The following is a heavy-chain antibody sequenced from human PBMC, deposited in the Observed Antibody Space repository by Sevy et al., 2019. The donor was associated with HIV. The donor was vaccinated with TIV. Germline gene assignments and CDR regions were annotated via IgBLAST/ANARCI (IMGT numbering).Heavy chain of an antibody. CDR1: GFTFDDYA. J-gene: IGHJ6*03. D-gene: IGHD6-6*01. CDR2: ISWNSGSV. V-gene: IGHV3-9*01. CDR3: AKSIAARPKDSHHYMDV. Sequence: SLRLSCAASGFTFDDYAMHWVRQAPGKGLEWVSGISWNSGSVGYADSVKGRFTISRDNAKNSLFLQMNTLRPEDTALYYCAKSIAARPKDSHHYMDVWGKGTTVTVSS.